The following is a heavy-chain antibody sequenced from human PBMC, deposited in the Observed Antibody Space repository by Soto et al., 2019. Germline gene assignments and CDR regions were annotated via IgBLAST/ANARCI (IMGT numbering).Heavy chain of an antibody. D-gene: IGHD3-3*01. Sequence: LRLSCAASGFTFSSCAMHWVRQAPGKGLEWVAVISYDGSNKYYADSVKGRFTISRDNSKNTLYLQMNSLSAEDTAVYYCARGSDAGYYDFCSGYRFDYWGQRTLVPVSS. CDR1: GFTFSSCA. CDR3: ARGSDAGYYDFCSGYRFDY. J-gene: IGHJ4*02. CDR2: ISYDGSNK. V-gene: IGHV3-30-3*01.